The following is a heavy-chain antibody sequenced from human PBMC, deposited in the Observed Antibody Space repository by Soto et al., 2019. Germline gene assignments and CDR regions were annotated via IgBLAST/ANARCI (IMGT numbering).Heavy chain of an antibody. J-gene: IGHJ6*03. V-gene: IGHV1-2*04. Sequence: QVQLVQSGAEVKKPGASVTVSCRSSRDTFTDYYMHWVRPAPGQGLEWMGWINPNSGVTKYAQKFQGWVTMTRDTSIRTVYMQLSRLRSDDTAVYYCARESGGATATLDYYYFYMDVWGTGTTVTVSS. CDR3: ARESGGATATLDYYYFYMDV. D-gene: IGHD5-12*01. CDR1: RDTFTDYY. CDR2: INPNSGVT.